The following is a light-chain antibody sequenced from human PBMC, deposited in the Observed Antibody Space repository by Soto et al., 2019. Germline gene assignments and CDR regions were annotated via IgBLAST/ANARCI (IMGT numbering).Light chain of an antibody. CDR3: QQRTNWPPWT. CDR1: QSVDVY. J-gene: IGKJ1*01. Sequence: EIVLTQSPASLSLSPGERATLSCSASQSVDVYLAWYQQKPGQAPRLLIYDASNRATGIPARFSGSGSGTDFTLTISSLEPEDFAVYYCQQRTNWPPWTFGQGTKVDI. CDR2: DAS. V-gene: IGKV3-11*01.